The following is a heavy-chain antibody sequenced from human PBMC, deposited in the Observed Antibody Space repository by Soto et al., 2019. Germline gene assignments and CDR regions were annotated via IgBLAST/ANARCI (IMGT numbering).Heavy chain of an antibody. D-gene: IGHD2-2*01. J-gene: IGHJ6*03. CDR1: GFTFSSYA. Sequence: EVQLLESGGGLVQPGGSLRLSCAASGFTFSSYAMSWVRQAPGKGLEWVSAISGSGGSTYYADSVKGRFTISRDNSKHTLYLQMNSLRAEDTAVYYCAKSHKDIVVVPAAIPYYYYYYMDVWGKGTTVTVSS. CDR3: AKSHKDIVVVPAAIPYYYYYYMDV. V-gene: IGHV3-23*01. CDR2: ISGSGGST.